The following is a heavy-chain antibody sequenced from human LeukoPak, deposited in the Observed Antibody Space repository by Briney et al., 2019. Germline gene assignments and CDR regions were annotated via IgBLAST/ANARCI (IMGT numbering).Heavy chain of an antibody. CDR1: GGSISSGGYY. D-gene: IGHD1-20*01. CDR2: IYYSGST. V-gene: IGHV4-31*03. Sequence: SETLSLTCTVSGGSISSGGYYWSWIRQHPGKGLEWIGYIYYSGSTYHNPSLKSRVTISVDTSKNQFSLKLSSVTAADTAVYYCARGLTGTHWGHFDYWGQGTLVTVSS. CDR3: ARGLTGTHWGHFDY. J-gene: IGHJ4*02.